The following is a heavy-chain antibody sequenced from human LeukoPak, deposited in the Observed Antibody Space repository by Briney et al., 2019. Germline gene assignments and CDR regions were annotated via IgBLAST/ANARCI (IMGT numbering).Heavy chain of an antibody. CDR2: ISGSGGGT. Sequence: PGGSLRLSCAASGFTFSSYAMSWVRQAPGKGLEWVSAISGSGGGTYYADSVKGRFTISRDNSKNTLYLQMNSLRAEDTAVYYCAKDRDRYDFWSGYSENGMDVWGQGTTVTVSS. D-gene: IGHD3-3*01. V-gene: IGHV3-23*01. J-gene: IGHJ6*02. CDR3: AKDRDRYDFWSGYSENGMDV. CDR1: GFTFSSYA.